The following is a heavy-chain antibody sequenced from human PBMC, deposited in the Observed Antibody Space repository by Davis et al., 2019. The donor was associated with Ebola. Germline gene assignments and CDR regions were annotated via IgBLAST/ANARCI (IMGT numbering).Heavy chain of an antibody. CDR2: IKEDGSQT. J-gene: IGHJ4*02. CDR3: ARHGSWNFDY. Sequence: GESLKISCAASGFTFSSYAMHWVRQAPGKGLEWVANIKEDGSQTYYVDSVKGRFTISRDNARNSLYLQMNSLRVEDTATYYCARHGSWNFDYWGQGTLVTVS. D-gene: IGHD1-26*01. V-gene: IGHV3-7*01. CDR1: GFTFSSYA.